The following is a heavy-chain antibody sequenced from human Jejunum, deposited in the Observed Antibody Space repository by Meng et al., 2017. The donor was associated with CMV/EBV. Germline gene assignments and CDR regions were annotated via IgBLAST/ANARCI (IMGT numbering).Heavy chain of an antibody. CDR2: MNPSGVT. V-gene: IGHV4-34*02. CDR1: GGSVSGHY. CDR3: ARELGYCSGGNCYGGTFDY. Sequence: QVELQQWGAGLLRPSETLSLTCVVYGGSVSGHYWSWIRQTPGKGLEWIGEMNPSGVTIYNPSLKGRVTISVDTSKNQFSLKLTSVTAADTALYYCARELGYCSGGNCYGGTFDYWGQGTLVTVSS. J-gene: IGHJ4*02. D-gene: IGHD2-15*01.